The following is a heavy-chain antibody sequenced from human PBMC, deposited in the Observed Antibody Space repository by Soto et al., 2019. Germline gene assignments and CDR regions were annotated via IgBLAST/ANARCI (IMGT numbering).Heavy chain of an antibody. CDR1: GGSFSGYY. CDR3: ARHPSRRYYDSSGYYYPLVYGMDV. D-gene: IGHD3-22*01. Sequence: PSETLSLTCAVYGGSFSGYYWSWIRQPPGKGLEWIGEINHSGTTNYNPSLKSRVTISVDTSKNQFSLKLSSVTAADTAVYYCARHPSRRYYDSSGYYYPLVYGMDVWGQGTTVT. CDR2: INHSGTT. J-gene: IGHJ6*02. V-gene: IGHV4-34*01.